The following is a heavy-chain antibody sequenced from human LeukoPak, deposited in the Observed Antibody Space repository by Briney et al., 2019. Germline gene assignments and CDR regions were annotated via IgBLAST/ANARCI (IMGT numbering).Heavy chain of an antibody. CDR1: GFTFDDYG. Sequence: GGSLRLSCAASGFTFDDYGMSWVRQAPGKGLEWVSGINWNGGSTGYADSVKGRFTISRDNSKNTLYLQINSLRAEDTAIYYCAKDVWWSVSWGQGTLVTVSS. J-gene: IGHJ5*02. V-gene: IGHV3-20*04. CDR3: AKDVWWSVS. D-gene: IGHD2-8*02. CDR2: INWNGGST.